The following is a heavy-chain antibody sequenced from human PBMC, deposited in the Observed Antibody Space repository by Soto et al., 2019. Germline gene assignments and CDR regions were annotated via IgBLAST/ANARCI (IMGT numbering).Heavy chain of an antibody. CDR2: ISYDGSNK. CDR1: GFTFSSYG. V-gene: IGHV3-30*18. Sequence: GSLRLSCAASGFTFSSYGMHWVRQAPGKGLEWAAGISYDGSNKYYADSVKGRFTISRDNSKNTLYLQMNSLRAEDTAVYYCAKDQYHDYAFDYWGQGTLVTVSS. D-gene: IGHD4-17*01. J-gene: IGHJ4*02. CDR3: AKDQYHDYAFDY.